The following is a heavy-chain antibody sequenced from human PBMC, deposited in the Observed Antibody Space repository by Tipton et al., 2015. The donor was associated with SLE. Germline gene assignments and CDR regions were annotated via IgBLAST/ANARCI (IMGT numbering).Heavy chain of an antibody. CDR3: ARGGSSTWYESYYYYYMDV. Sequence: TLSLTCTVSGGSISSCYWSWIRQPPGKGLEWIGYIYYSGSTNYNPSLKSRVTISVDTSKNQFSLKLSSVTAADTAVYYCARGGSSTWYESYYYYYMDVWGKGTTVTVSS. J-gene: IGHJ6*03. CDR1: GGSISSCY. D-gene: IGHD6-13*01. V-gene: IGHV4-59*01. CDR2: IYYSGST.